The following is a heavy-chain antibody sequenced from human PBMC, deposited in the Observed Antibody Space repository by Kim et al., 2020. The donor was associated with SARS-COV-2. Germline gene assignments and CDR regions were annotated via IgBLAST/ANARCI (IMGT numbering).Heavy chain of an antibody. CDR3: ARDNTVTTGFDY. J-gene: IGHJ4*02. CDR1: GFTFSSYA. CDR2: ISYDGSNK. Sequence: GGSLRLSCAASGFTFSSYAMHWVRQAPAKVLVLVAVISYDGSNKYYADSVKGRFTISRDNSKNTLYLQMNSLRAEDTAVYYCARDNTVTTGFDYWGQGTLVTVSS. D-gene: IGHD4-17*01. V-gene: IGHV3-30*04.